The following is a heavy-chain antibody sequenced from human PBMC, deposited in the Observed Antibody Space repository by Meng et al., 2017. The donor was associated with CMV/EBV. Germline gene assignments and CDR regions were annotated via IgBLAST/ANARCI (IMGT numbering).Heavy chain of an antibody. J-gene: IGHJ3*02. D-gene: IGHD3-3*01. CDR2: IKQDGSEK. CDR3: AKEAHLYDFWTRDAFDI. CDR1: GFTFSSYW. V-gene: IGHV3-7*01. Sequence: GESLKISCAASGFTFSSYWMSWVRQAPGKGLEWVANIKQDGSEKYYVDSVKGRFTISRDNAKNTLYLQMNSLRAEDTAVYYCAKEAHLYDFWTRDAFDIWGQGTMVTVSS.